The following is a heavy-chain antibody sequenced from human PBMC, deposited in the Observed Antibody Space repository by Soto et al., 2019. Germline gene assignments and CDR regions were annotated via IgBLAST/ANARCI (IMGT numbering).Heavy chain of an antibody. CDR2: ISYDGSNK. D-gene: IGHD6-19*01. Sequence: GGSLRLSCAASGFTFSSYAMHWVRQAPGKGLEWVAVISYDGSNKYYADSVKGRFTISRDNSKNTLYLQMNSLRAEDTAVYYCARVRSGWYSALDYWGQGTLVTVSS. CDR3: ARVRSGWYSALDY. CDR1: GFTFSSYA. J-gene: IGHJ4*02. V-gene: IGHV3-30-3*01.